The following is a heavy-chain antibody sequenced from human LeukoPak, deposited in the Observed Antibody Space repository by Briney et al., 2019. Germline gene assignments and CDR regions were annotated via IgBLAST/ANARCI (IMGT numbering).Heavy chain of an antibody. D-gene: IGHD2-15*01. J-gene: IGHJ4*02. CDR3: ATGYSSAWYYFDY. CDR1: GDSISTYY. CDR2: IYHSGNT. Sequence: SETLSLTCSVSGDSISTYYWSWIRQSPGKGLKWIGYIYHSGNTNYNPSLKSRGTISADTSNNQFSLRLSSVTAADTAVYYCATGYSSAWYYFDYWGQGTLVTVSS. V-gene: IGHV4-59*01.